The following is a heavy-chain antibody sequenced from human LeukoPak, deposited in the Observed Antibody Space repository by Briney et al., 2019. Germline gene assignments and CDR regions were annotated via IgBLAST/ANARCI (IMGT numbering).Heavy chain of an antibody. Sequence: SETLSLTCAVYGGSFRGYYWSWIRQPRGKGLEWIGEINHSGSTNYNPSLKSRVTISVDTSKNQFSLKLSSVTAADTAVYYCARRRIRYCSGGSCYKNWFDPWGQGTLVTVSS. J-gene: IGHJ5*02. D-gene: IGHD2-15*01. CDR1: GGSFRGYY. CDR3: ARRRIRYCSGGSCYKNWFDP. V-gene: IGHV4-34*01. CDR2: INHSGST.